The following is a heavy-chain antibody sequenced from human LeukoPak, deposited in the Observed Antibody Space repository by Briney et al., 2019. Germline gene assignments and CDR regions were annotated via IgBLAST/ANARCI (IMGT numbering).Heavy chain of an antibody. J-gene: IGHJ4*02. Sequence: GESLKISCKGSGYTFTDYWIGWVRQVPGKGLEWMGIIYPGDSETRYRPSFQGQVTISADKSINTIYLQWSSLKASDTAMYYCARLLYYDPGMYLDFWGQGTLVTVSS. CDR1: GYTFTDYW. V-gene: IGHV5-51*01. D-gene: IGHD3-16*01. CDR2: IYPGDSET. CDR3: ARLLYYDPGMYLDF.